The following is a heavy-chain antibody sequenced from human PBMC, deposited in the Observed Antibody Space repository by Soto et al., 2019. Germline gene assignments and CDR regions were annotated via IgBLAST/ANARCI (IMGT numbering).Heavy chain of an antibody. V-gene: IGHV3-11*04. D-gene: IGHD4-17*01. CDR3: ARENYGDYLNWFDP. Sequence: PGGSLRLSCAASGFTFSDYYMSWIRQAPGKGLEWVSHISSSSSTIYYADSVKGRFTISRDNAKNSLYLQMNSLRDEDTAVYYCARENYGDYLNWFDPWGQGTLVTVSS. CDR1: GFTFSDYY. CDR2: ISSSSSTI. J-gene: IGHJ5*02.